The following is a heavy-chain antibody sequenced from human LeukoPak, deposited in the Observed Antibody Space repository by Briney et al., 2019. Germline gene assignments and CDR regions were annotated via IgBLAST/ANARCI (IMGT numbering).Heavy chain of an antibody. J-gene: IGHJ4*02. CDR3: AREGKQWLQYYFDY. Sequence: ASVKVSCKASGNSFATYGISWVRQAPGQGLEWMGWISAYSGDTNYAQKLQGRVTMTTDTSTSTAYMELRSLRSDDTAVYYCAREGKQWLQYYFDYSSQGTLVTVSS. D-gene: IGHD6-19*01. V-gene: IGHV1-18*01. CDR1: GNSFATYG. CDR2: ISAYSGDT.